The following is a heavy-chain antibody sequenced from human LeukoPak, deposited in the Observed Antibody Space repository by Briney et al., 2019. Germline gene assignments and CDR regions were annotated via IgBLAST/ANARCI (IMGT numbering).Heavy chain of an antibody. CDR3: ARHGVIAAAGTQGYYYGMDV. J-gene: IGHJ6*02. CDR1: GFTFSSCW. Sequence: GGSLRLSCAASGFTFSSCWMHWVRQAPGKGLVWVSRINSDGSSTSYADSVKGRFTISRDNAKNTLYLQMNSLRAEDTAVYYCARHGVIAAAGTQGYYYGMDVWGQGTTVTVSS. V-gene: IGHV3-74*01. CDR2: INSDGSST. D-gene: IGHD6-13*01.